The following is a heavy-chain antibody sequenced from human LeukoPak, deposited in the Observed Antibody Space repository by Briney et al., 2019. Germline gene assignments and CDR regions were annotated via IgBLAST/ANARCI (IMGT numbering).Heavy chain of an antibody. CDR2: IYSGGST. CDR3: ARDGSGSYSEYNWFDP. D-gene: IGHD1-26*01. V-gene: IGHV3-66*01. J-gene: IGHJ5*02. Sequence: GGPLRLSCAASGFTVSSNYMSWVRQAPGKGLEWVSVIYSGGSTYYADSVKGRFTISRDNSKNTLYLQMNSLRAEDTAVYYCARDGSGSYSEYNWFDPWGQGTLVTVSS. CDR1: GFTVSSNY.